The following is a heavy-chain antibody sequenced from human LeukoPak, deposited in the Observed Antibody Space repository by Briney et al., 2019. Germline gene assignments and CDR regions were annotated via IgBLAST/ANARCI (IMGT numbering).Heavy chain of an antibody. J-gene: IGHJ4*02. CDR2: ISSSSSYI. Sequence: GGSLRLSCAASGFTFSSYSMNWVRQAPGKGLEWVSSISSSSSYIYYADSVKGRFTISRDNAKNSLYLQMNSLRAEDTAVYYCARSRYYFDYWGQGTLVTVSS. CDR1: GFTFSSYS. V-gene: IGHV3-21*01. CDR3: ARSRYYFDY.